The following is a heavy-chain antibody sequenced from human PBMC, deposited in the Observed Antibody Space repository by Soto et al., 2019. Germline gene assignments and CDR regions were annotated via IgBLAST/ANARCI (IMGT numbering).Heavy chain of an antibody. V-gene: IGHV3-30*18. J-gene: IGHJ4*02. Sequence: QVQLVESGGGVVQPGRSLRLSCAASGFTFSSYGMHWVRQAPGKWLEWVAVISYDGSNKYYADSVKGRFTISRANSKNTLYLQMNILRAEDTAEYYCAKTPDSSGWYYSDYWGQGTLVTVSS. CDR2: ISYDGSNK. CDR1: GFTFSSYG. CDR3: AKTPDSSGWYYSDY. D-gene: IGHD6-19*01.